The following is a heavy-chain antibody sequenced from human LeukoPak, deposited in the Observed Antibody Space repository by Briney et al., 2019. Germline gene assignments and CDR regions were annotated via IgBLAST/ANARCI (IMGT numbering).Heavy chain of an antibody. CDR3: ATGIPVADTDAFDL. D-gene: IGHD6-13*01. CDR1: GHTLTELS. CDR2: FDPEDDET. V-gene: IGHV1-24*01. J-gene: IGHJ3*01. Sequence: ASVKVSCKVSGHTLTELSMHWVRQAPGKGLEWMGGFDPEDDETIYAQKIQGRVTMTEDTSTDTAYMELSSLRFEDTAVYYCATGIPVADTDAFDLWGQGTMVTVSS.